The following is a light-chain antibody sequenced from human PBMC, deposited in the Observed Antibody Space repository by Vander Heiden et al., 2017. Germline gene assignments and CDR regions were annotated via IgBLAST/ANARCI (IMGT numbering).Light chain of an antibody. J-gene: IGKJ4*01. CDR1: QSVSSY. Sequence: DIQMTQSPSSPSASVGDRVTITCRASQSVSSYLKWYQQKPGKAPKLLIYGASSLQSGVPSRFSGSGSGTDFTLTISSQQPEDFATYYCQQSYFIPLTFGGGTKVEIK. CDR2: GAS. V-gene: IGKV1-39*01. CDR3: QQSYFIPLT.